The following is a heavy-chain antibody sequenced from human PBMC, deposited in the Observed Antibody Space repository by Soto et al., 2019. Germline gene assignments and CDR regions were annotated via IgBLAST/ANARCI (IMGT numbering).Heavy chain of an antibody. D-gene: IGHD6-6*01. CDR2: IYWDDDK. J-gene: IGHJ4*02. CDR1: GFSLSTSGVG. CDR3: AVFIEFSSSSYFDY. V-gene: IGHV2-5*02. Sequence: SGPTLVNPTQTLTLTCTFSGFSLSTSGVGVGWIRQPPGKALEWLALIYWDDDKRYSPSLESRLTITKDTSKNQVVLTMTNMDPVDTGTXYCAVFIEFSSSSYFDYWGQGALVTVSS.